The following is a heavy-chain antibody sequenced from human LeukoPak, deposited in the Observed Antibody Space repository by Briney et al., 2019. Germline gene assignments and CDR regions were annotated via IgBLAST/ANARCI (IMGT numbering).Heavy chain of an antibody. D-gene: IGHD1-26*01. J-gene: IGHJ4*02. CDR1: SGSISSIHYY. CDR2: IYTTGAT. Sequence: SETLSLTCTASSGSISSIHYYWNWIRQPAGKGLEWIGRIYTTGATNYNPSLNSRVTMSVDTSKTQFSLKLSSVTAADTAVYYCARDPFRSSFDSWGQGTLVTISS. CDR3: ARDPFRSSFDS. V-gene: IGHV4-61*02.